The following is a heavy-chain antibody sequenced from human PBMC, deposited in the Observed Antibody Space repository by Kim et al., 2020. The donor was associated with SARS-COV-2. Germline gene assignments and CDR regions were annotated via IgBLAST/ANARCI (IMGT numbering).Heavy chain of an antibody. CDR3: AAIAVAGDYFDY. D-gene: IGHD6-19*01. J-gene: IGHJ4*02. V-gene: IGHV4-39*01. Sequence: YYNPSLKSRVTISVETSKNQFSLKLSSVTAADTAVYYCAAIAVAGDYFDYWGQGTLVTVSS.